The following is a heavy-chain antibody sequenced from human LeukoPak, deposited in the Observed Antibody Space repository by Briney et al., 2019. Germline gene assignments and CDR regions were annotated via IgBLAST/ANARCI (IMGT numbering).Heavy chain of an antibody. J-gene: IGHJ3*02. CDR3: ARGSPEEADAFDI. CDR1: GGSFSGYY. V-gene: IGHV4-34*01. Sequence: SETLSLTCAVYGGSFSGYYWSWIRQPPGKGLEWIGEINHSGSTNYNPSLKSRVTISVDTSKNQFSLKLSSVTAADTAVYYCARGSPEEADAFDIWGQGTMVTVSS. CDR2: INHSGST.